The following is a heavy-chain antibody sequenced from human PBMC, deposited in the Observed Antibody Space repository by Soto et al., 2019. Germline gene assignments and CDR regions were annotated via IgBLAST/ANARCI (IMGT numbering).Heavy chain of an antibody. CDR1: GCALTNYW. V-gene: IGHV3-7*05. Sequence: PGVSLRLSCAASGCALTNYWMTLVRQAPGKGLEWVANIKQDGTERYYLDSVKGRFTISRDNAKNSLYLQMDRLRAEDTAVYYCARAIAAADSYWGQGTQVTVSS. D-gene: IGHD6-13*01. J-gene: IGHJ4*02. CDR2: IKQDGTER. CDR3: ARAIAAADSY.